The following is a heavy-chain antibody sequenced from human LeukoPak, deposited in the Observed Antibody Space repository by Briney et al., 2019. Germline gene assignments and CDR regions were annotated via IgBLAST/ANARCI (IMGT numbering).Heavy chain of an antibody. CDR2: IKQDGSQK. V-gene: IGHV3-7*01. Sequence: GGSLRLSCTASRFTFSSYWMNWVRQAPGKGLEWVADIKQDGSQKYYVDSVKGRFTISRDNAKNMLYLEMNSLSTEDTAVYYCAKVRYCSGVNCYPDDNWGQGTLVTVSS. D-gene: IGHD2-15*01. J-gene: IGHJ4*02. CDR1: RFTFSSYW. CDR3: AKVRYCSGVNCYPDDN.